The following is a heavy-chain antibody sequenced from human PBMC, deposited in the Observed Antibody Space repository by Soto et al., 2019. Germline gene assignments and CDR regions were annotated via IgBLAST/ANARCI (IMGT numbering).Heavy chain of an antibody. CDR2: INPSGGST. CDR3: ARSQEMATAQILYYYYGMDV. V-gene: IGHV1-46*01. D-gene: IGHD5-18*01. Sequence: GASVKVSCKASGYTFTSYYMHWVRQAPGQGLEWMGIINPSGGSTSYAQKFQGRVTMTRDTSTSTVYMELSSLRSEDTAVYYCARSQEMATAQILYYYYGMDVWGQGTTVTVSS. CDR1: GYTFTSYY. J-gene: IGHJ6*02.